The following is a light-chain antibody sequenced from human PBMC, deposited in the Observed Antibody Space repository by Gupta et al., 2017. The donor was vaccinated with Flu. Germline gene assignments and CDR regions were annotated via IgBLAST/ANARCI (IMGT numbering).Light chain of an antibody. CDR2: GNN. Sequence: QSVLAQPPPASGTPGQRVTISCSGSSSNIGSNYVNWYQQVPGTAPKLLIYGNNQRPSGVPDRFSGSKSGTSASLAISGLQSEDEADYYCAAWDDSLNGHYVFGTGTKVTV. V-gene: IGLV1-44*01. J-gene: IGLJ1*01. CDR3: AAWDDSLNGHYV. CDR1: SSNIGSNY.